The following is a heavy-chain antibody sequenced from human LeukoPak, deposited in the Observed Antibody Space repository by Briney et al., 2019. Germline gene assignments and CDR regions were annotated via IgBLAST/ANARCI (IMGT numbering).Heavy chain of an antibody. CDR2: IYPGDSDT. CDR1: GYSFTSYW. V-gene: IGHV5-51*01. D-gene: IGHD2-15*01. J-gene: IGHJ6*02. Sequence: GGSLKISCKGSGYSFTSYWIGWVRQMPGKGLEWMGIIYPGDSDTRYSPSFQGQVTISADKSISTAYLQWSSLKASDTAMYYCARWAGEDCSGGSCYDRVDYYYYGMDVWGQGTTVTVSS. CDR3: ARWAGEDCSGGSCYDRVDYYYYGMDV.